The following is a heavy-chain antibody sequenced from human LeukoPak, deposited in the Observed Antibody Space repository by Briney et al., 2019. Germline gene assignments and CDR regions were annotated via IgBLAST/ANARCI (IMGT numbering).Heavy chain of an antibody. Sequence: GGSLRLSCAASGFTVGGNTMSWVRQAPGKGLEWVSLIYSDGSTYYADSVKGRFTISRDTSKNTLYLQMNNLRAEDTAVYYCARDLTSYDYVWDYWGQGTLVTVSS. CDR1: GFTVGGNT. V-gene: IGHV3-66*01. CDR2: IYSDGST. D-gene: IGHD3-16*01. CDR3: ARDLTSYDYVWDY. J-gene: IGHJ4*02.